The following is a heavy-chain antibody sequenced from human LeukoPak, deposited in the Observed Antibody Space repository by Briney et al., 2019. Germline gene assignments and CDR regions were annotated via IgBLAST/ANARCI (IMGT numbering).Heavy chain of an antibody. Sequence: SETLSLTCAVYGGSFSGYYWSWIRQPPGKGLEWIGEINHSGITNYNPSLKSRVTMSVDTSKNQFSLKLSSVTAADTAVYYCAREGTGIAVAGYYYYMDVWGKGTTVTISS. CDR1: GGSFSGYY. CDR3: AREGTGIAVAGYYYYMDV. CDR2: INHSGIT. D-gene: IGHD6-19*01. J-gene: IGHJ6*03. V-gene: IGHV4-34*01.